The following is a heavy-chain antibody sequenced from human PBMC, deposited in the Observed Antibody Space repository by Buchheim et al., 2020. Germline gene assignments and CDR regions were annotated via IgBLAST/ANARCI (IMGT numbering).Heavy chain of an antibody. CDR1: GGTFSSYA. V-gene: IGHV1-69*04. CDR2: IIPILGIA. J-gene: IGHJ5*02. D-gene: IGHD4-11*01. Sequence: QVQLVQSGAEVKKPGSSEKVSCKASGGTFSSYAISWVRQAPEQGLEWMGRIIPILGIATYAQKFQGRVTITADTSTSTAYMELSSLRSEDTAVYYCARANNDYSIHPWFDPWGQGTL. CDR3: ARANNDYSIHPWFDP.